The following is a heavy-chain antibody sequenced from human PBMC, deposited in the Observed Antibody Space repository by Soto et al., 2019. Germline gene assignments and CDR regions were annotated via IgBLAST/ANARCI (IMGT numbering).Heavy chain of an antibody. V-gene: IGHV1-2*04. J-gene: IGHJ6*04. CDR2: INPNSGGT. CDR3: VRQATGECSSNSCSTPLDV. CDR1: GYTFTGYY. D-gene: IGHD2-2*01. Sequence: QVQLVQSGAEVKKPGASVKVSCKASGYTFTGYYMHWVRQAPGQGLEWMGWINPNSGGTNYAQKCQGWVTMPRDTAISTAYMALSRLRSHDTAVYYCVRQATGECSSNSCSTPLDVWGKGTTVTVSS.